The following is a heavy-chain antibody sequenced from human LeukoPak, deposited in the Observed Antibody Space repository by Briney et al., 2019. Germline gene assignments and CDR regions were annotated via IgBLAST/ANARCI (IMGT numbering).Heavy chain of an antibody. V-gene: IGHV3-23*01. CDR1: GFTFSSYA. CDR2: ISGSGGST. D-gene: IGHD3-22*01. Sequence: GSLRLSCAASGFTFSSYAMNWVRQAPGKGLEWVSAISGSGGSTYYADSVKGRFTISRDNSKNTLYLQMNSLRAEDTAVYYCAKGMYYYDSSGTFDYWGQGTLVTVSS. J-gene: IGHJ4*02. CDR3: AKGMYYYDSSGTFDY.